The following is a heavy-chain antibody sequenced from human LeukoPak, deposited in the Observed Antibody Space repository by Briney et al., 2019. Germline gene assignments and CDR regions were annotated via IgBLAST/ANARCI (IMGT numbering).Heavy chain of an antibody. CDR3: ARGSRLAYYGMDV. V-gene: IGHV4-34*01. CDR1: GGSFSGYY. Sequence: SETLSLTCAVYGGSFSGYYWSWIRQPPGKGLEWIGEINHSGSTNYNPSLKGRVTISVDTSKNQFSLKLSSVTAADTAVYYCARGSRLAYYGMDVWGQGTTVTVSS. CDR2: INHSGST. D-gene: IGHD6-25*01. J-gene: IGHJ6*02.